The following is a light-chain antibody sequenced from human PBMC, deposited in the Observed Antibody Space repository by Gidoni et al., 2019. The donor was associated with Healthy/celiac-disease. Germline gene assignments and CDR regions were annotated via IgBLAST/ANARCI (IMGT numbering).Light chain of an antibody. Sequence: ETVLTQSPATLSLSPGERATLSCRASQSVSSYLAWYQQKPGQAPRLLIYDASNRATGIPARFSGSGSGTDFTLTISSLGPEDFAVYYCQQRSNWPPSFGQGTKLGIK. CDR1: QSVSSY. CDR3: QQRSNWPPS. CDR2: DAS. V-gene: IGKV3-11*01. J-gene: IGKJ2*03.